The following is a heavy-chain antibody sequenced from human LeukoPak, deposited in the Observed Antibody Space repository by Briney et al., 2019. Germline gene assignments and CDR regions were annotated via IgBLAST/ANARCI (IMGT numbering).Heavy chain of an antibody. CDR1: GFTFSSYG. V-gene: IGHV3-30*02. CDR3: AKDLLATPKKWLDEYYFDY. CDR2: IRYDGSNK. D-gene: IGHD3-22*01. Sequence: GGSLRLSCAASGFTFSSYGMHWVRQAPGKGLEWVAFIRYDGSNKYYADSVKGRFTISRDNSKNTLYLQMNSLRAEDTAVYYCAKDLLATPKKWLDEYYFDYWGQGTLVTVSS. J-gene: IGHJ4*02.